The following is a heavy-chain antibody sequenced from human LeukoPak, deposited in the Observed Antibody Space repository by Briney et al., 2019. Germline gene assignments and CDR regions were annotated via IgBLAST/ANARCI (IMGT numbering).Heavy chain of an antibody. CDR2: ITSSSDYI. CDR3: ASEGYGSGNYPIDC. Sequence: GGSLRLSCAASGFTFSIYYMLWVRQAPGRGLEWVSSITSSSDYIYYADSVKRRFTISRDNAKISLYLQMNSLRAEDTAVYYCASEGYGSGNYPIDCWGQGALVTVSS. V-gene: IGHV3-21*03. CDR1: GFTFSIYY. J-gene: IGHJ4*02. D-gene: IGHD3-10*01.